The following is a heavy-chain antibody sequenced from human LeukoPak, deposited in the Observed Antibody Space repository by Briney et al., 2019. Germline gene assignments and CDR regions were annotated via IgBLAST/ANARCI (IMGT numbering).Heavy chain of an antibody. V-gene: IGHV3-66*01. D-gene: IGHD3-10*01. Sequence: GGSLRLSCAASGFTVSSNYMSWVRQAPGKGLEWVSVIYSGGSTYYADSVKGRFIISRDSSKNTLYLQMDSLRAEDSAVYYCARGEDYYGSGSYGDYWGQGTLVTVSS. J-gene: IGHJ4*02. CDR2: IYSGGST. CDR1: GFTVSSNY. CDR3: ARGEDYYGSGSYGDY.